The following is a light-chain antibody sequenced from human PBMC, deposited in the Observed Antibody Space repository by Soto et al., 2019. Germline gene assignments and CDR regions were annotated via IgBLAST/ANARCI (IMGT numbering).Light chain of an antibody. CDR2: EVT. V-gene: IGLV2-11*01. CDR1: SSDVGAYEY. J-gene: IGLJ1*01. Sequence: SVLTQPASLSGSPGQSITISCAGSSSDVGAYEYVSWYQQHPSKAPKLILYEVTKRPSGVPDRFSGSKSGNTASLTISGLQAEDEADYYCCSYAGSYTDVFGTGTKVTVL. CDR3: CSYAGSYTDV.